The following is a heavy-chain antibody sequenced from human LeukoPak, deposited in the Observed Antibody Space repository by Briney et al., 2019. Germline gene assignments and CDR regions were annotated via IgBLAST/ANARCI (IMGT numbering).Heavy chain of an antibody. D-gene: IGHD2-2*02. J-gene: IGHJ4*02. CDR1: GFTFSPYW. CDR2: INSDGTIT. CDR3: ARGTALQDY. V-gene: IGHV3-74*01. Sequence: QPGGSLRLSCAASGFTFSPYWMQWVRQVPGKGLVWVSDINSDGTITHYADSVKGRFTVSRDNAQDTLYLQMNSLRAEDTAVYYCARGTALQDYWGQGTLVTVSS.